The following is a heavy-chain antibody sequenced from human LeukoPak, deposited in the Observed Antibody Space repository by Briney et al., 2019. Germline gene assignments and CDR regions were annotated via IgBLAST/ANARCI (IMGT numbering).Heavy chain of an antibody. D-gene: IGHD3-10*01. CDR2: IFTAGST. V-gene: IGHV3-53*01. CDR1: GFTVSSNY. CDR3: ARERGYGSGTFDY. Sequence: GGSLRLSCAASGFTVSSNYMSWARQAPGKGLEWVSVIFTAGSTFYADSVNGRFTISRDNAKNSLYLQMNSLRAEDTAVYYCARERGYGSGTFDYWGQGIQVTTSS. J-gene: IGHJ4*02.